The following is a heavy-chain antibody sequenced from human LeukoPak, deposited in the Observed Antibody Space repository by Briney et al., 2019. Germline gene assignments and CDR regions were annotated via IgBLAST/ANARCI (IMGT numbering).Heavy chain of an antibody. Sequence: GGSLRLSCAASGLHFSGTAMSWVRQAPGKGLEWVSAISHDGMNAYYADSVKGRFTISRDNSKKTVSLEMSSLTAADTGVYYCAKDGAQYSSGPECNPRGQGALVTVSP. J-gene: IGHJ5*02. CDR1: GLHFSGTA. D-gene: IGHD6-19*01. CDR3: AKDGAQYSSGPECNP. V-gene: IGHV3-23*01. CDR2: ISHDGMNA.